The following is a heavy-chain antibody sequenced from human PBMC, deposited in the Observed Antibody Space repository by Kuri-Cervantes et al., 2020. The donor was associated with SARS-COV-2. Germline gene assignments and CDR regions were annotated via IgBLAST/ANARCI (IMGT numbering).Heavy chain of an antibody. V-gene: IGHV4-4*07. D-gene: IGHD3-22*01. CDR1: GGSISSYN. J-gene: IGHJ4*02. Sequence: GSLRLSCTVSGGSISSYNWSWIRQPAGKGLEWVGRIYTSGSTNYNPFLTSRVTISVDSSKNQFSLKLNSVTAADPAVYSCARDMAYYSSGYTFDYWGQGTLVTVSS. CDR2: IYTSGST. CDR3: ARDMAYYSSGYTFDY.